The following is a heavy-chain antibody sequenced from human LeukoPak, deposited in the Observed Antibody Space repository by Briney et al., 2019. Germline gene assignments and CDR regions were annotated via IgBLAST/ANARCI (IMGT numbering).Heavy chain of an antibody. CDR2: IYTSGST. CDR3: ATGIAVAGYDY. CDR1: GGSISSGSYY. J-gene: IGHJ4*02. D-gene: IGHD6-19*01. V-gene: IGHV4-61*02. Sequence: PSETLSLTCTVSGGSISSGSYYWSWIRQPAGKGLEWIGRIYTSGSTYYNPSLKSRVTISVDTSKNQFSLKLSSVTAADTAVYYCATGIAVAGYDYWGQGTLVTVSS.